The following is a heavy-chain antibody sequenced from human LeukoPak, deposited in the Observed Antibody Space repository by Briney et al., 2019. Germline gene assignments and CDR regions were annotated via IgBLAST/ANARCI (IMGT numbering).Heavy chain of an antibody. Sequence: GGSLRLSCATSGFTFSSYSMNWVRQAPGKGLEWVSYIISSSSTIYYADSVKGRFTISRDDAKNSLYLQMNSLRDEDTAVYYCARDTGYCSGGSCRRRVDFWGQGTLVTVSS. CDR3: ARDTGYCSGGSCRRRVDF. D-gene: IGHD2-15*01. V-gene: IGHV3-48*02. CDR2: IISSSSTI. CDR1: GFTFSSYS. J-gene: IGHJ4*02.